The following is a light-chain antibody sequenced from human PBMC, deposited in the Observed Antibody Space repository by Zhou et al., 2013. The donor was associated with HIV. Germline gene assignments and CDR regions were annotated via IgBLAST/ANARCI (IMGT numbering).Light chain of an antibody. J-gene: IGKJ4*01. CDR3: QQRTNWPLT. Sequence: EIVLTQSPGTLSLSPGERASLSCRASQRVSSNYLAWYQQKPGQAPRLLIYGASRRASGIPDRFSGSGSGTDFTLTISSLEPEDFAVYYCQQRTNWPLTFGGGTKVEIK. V-gene: IGKV3D-20*02. CDR2: GAS. CDR1: QRVSSNY.